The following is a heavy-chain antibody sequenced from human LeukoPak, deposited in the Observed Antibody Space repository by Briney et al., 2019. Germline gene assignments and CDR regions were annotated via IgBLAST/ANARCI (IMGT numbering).Heavy chain of an antibody. J-gene: IGHJ4*02. D-gene: IGHD6-19*01. CDR3: AGATKWLAHDF. Sequence: PGGSLRLSCAASGFTVSGTYISWVRQAAGKGWEWVSTIFDAGRTTYADSVKGRFTISRDNYKNSLLLQMNSLRADDTAVYYCAGATKWLAHDFWGQGTLVTVSS. CDR1: GFTVSGTY. CDR2: IFDAGRT. V-gene: IGHV3-53*01.